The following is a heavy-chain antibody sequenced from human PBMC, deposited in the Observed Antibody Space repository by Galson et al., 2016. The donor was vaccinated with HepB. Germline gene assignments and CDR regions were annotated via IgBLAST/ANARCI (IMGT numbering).Heavy chain of an antibody. V-gene: IGHV3-23*01. CDR1: ELSIISSA. CDR2: IRAGGGDT. Sequence: SLRLSCAVSELSIISSAMSWVRQAPGKGLEWVSSIRAGGGDTYYPDSVKGRFTTSRDMSKNTLYLQMGSLRAEGTAVYYWEKCSVYSTGWCNSLDPWGQGTLVIVSS. J-gene: IGHJ5*02. D-gene: IGHD6-19*01. CDR3: EKCSVYSTGWCNSLDP.